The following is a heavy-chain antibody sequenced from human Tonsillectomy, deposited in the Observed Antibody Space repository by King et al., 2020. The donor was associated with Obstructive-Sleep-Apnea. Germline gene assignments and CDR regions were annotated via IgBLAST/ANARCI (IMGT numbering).Heavy chain of an antibody. Sequence: VQLVESGGGLVQPGGSLRLSCAASGFTFSSYWMHWVRQAPGKGLVWVSRINSDGSSTSYADSVKGRFTISRDNVKNTLYLQMNSLRAEDTAVYYCARERVVVVPAAMIYYYYYGMDVWGQGTTVTVSS. V-gene: IGHV3-74*01. CDR1: GFTFSSYW. CDR3: ARERVVVVPAAMIYYYYYGMDV. J-gene: IGHJ6*02. D-gene: IGHD2-2*01. CDR2: INSDGSST.